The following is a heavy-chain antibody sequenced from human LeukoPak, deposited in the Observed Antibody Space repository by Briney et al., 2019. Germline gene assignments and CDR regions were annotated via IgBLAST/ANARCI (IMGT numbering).Heavy chain of an antibody. CDR1: GRFISNYY. CDR2: IYTSGST. J-gene: IGHJ1*01. CDR3: ARGENYYDSSGYYLGYFQH. Sequence: SETLSLTCTVSGRFISNYYWSWIRQPAGKGLEWIGRIYTSGSTNYNPSLKSRVTISVDTSKNQFSLKLSSVTAADTAVYYCARGENYYDSSGYYLGYFQHWGQGTLVTVSS. D-gene: IGHD3-22*01. V-gene: IGHV4-4*07.